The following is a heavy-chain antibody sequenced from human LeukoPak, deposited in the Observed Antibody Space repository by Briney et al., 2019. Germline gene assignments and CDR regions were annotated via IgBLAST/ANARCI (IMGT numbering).Heavy chain of an antibody. Sequence: GRSLRLSCAASGFTFSSYAMHWVHQAPGKGLEWVAVISYDGSNKYYADSVKGRFTISRDNSKNTLYLQMNSLRAEDTAVYYCARDSRDGYSYYFDYWGQGTLVTVSS. CDR2: ISYDGSNK. J-gene: IGHJ4*02. V-gene: IGHV3-30*01. CDR1: GFTFSSYA. CDR3: ARDSRDGYSYYFDY. D-gene: IGHD5-24*01.